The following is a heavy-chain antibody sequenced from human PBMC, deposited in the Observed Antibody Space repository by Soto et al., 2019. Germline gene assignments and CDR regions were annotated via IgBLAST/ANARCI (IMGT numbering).Heavy chain of an antibody. CDR1: GFTFSSYG. D-gene: IGHD5-18*01. Sequence: GGSLRLSCAASGFTFSSYGMHWVRQAPGKGLEWVAVIWYDGSNKYYADSVKGRFTISRDNSKNTLYLQMNSLRAEDTAVYYCARDQGIQLWLHYFDYWGQGTLVTVSS. CDR2: IWYDGSNK. J-gene: IGHJ4*02. V-gene: IGHV3-33*01. CDR3: ARDQGIQLWLHYFDY.